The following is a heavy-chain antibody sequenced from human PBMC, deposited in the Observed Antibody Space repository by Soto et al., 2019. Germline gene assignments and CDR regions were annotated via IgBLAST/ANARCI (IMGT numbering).Heavy chain of an antibody. J-gene: IGHJ4*02. D-gene: IGHD2-15*01. CDR1: GFTFSSYA. CDR3: ARDSPKIHCSGANCYHYYFDY. Sequence: PVGSLRLSCAASGFTFSSYAMHWVRQAPGKGLEWVAVISYDGSNKYYADSVEGRFTISRDNSKNTLYLQMNSLRAEDTAVYYCARDSPKIHCSGANCYHYYFDYWGQGTLVTVSS. CDR2: ISYDGSNK. V-gene: IGHV3-30-3*01.